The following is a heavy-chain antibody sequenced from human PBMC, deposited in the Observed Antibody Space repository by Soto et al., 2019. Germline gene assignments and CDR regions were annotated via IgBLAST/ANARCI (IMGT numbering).Heavy chain of an antibody. Sequence: QVQLVESGGGVVQPGGSLRLSCTAPGLAFTTFGIHWVRQAPGKGLAWGALISYDGHNKYYSDSVKGRFTISRDNYKNTMSLQMNSLRAEDTAVYYCATDLQAYGEYNYYYYGMDVWGQGTTVSVSS. CDR3: ATDLQAYGEYNYYYYGMDV. V-gene: IGHV3-30*03. J-gene: IGHJ6*02. CDR2: ISYDGHNK. CDR1: GLAFTTFG. D-gene: IGHD4-17*01.